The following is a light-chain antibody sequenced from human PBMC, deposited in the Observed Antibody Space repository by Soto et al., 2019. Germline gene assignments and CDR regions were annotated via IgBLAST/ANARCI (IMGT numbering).Light chain of an antibody. CDR2: DDN. V-gene: IGLV1-51*01. J-gene: IGLJ1*01. Sequence: QSVMTQPPSVSAAPGQNVTISCSGSSSNIGGNSVSWYQQLPGTAPKLLIYDDNKRPSGIPDRFSGSKSGTSATLGITGFQTVDEADYYCGSWDSSLSAYVFGTGTKLTVL. CDR1: SSNIGGNS. CDR3: GSWDSSLSAYV.